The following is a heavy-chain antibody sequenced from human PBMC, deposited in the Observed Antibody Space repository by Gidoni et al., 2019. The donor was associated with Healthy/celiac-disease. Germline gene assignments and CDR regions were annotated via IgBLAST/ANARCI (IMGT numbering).Heavy chain of an antibody. D-gene: IGHD6-13*01. CDR3: ARVVGIAAAGEWFDP. CDR1: ALTFDDYG. Sequence: EVRLVESGEVLVRTGGSLRLSSTATALTFDDYGMRWVSQATGKGLELVSGINWNGGRTGYADSEKGRFTISRDNAKDSLYLQMNSLRAEDTALYYCARVVGIAAAGEWFDPWGQGTLVTVSS. CDR2: INWNGGRT. V-gene: IGHV3-20*03. J-gene: IGHJ5*02.